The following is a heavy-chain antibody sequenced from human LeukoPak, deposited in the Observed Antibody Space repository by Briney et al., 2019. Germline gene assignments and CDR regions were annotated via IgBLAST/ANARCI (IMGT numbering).Heavy chain of an antibody. J-gene: IGHJ3*02. Sequence: SETLSLTCAVYGGSFSGDFWSWLRQSPGKGLEWIGEIKHDGSTTYNPSLERGCTISVDPSTNQFSLKLSSVTAADTAVYYCARVKDSSGYDAFDIWGQGTMVTVSS. CDR2: IKHDGST. CDR3: ARVKDSSGYDAFDI. D-gene: IGHD3-22*01. CDR1: GGSFSGDF. V-gene: IGHV4-34*01.